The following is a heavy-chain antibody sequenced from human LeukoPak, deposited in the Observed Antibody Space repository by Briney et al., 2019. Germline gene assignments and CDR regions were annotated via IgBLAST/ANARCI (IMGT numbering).Heavy chain of an antibody. Sequence: GASVKVPCKASGYTFTSYGISWVRQAPGQGLEWMGWISAYNGNTNYAQKLQGRVTMTTDTSTSTAYMELRSLRSDDTAVYYCARDGGYYYGSGSSFDYWGQGTLVTVSS. J-gene: IGHJ4*02. D-gene: IGHD3-10*01. V-gene: IGHV1-18*01. CDR3: ARDGGYYYGSGSSFDY. CDR2: ISAYNGNT. CDR1: GYTFTSYG.